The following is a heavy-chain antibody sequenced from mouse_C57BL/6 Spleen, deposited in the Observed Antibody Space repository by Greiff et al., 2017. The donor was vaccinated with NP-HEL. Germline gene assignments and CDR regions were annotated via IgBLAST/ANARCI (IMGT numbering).Heavy chain of an antibody. CDR1: GYTFTSYW. D-gene: IGHD1-1*01. CDR2: IIPNSGST. CDR3: ARKVITTVVAPDV. J-gene: IGHJ1*03. V-gene: IGHV1-64*01. Sequence: QVQLQQPGAELAKPGASVKLSCTATGYTFTSYWLHWVKQRPGQGLEWIGMIIPNSGSTNYNEKFKSKATLTVDKSSSTAYMQLSSLTSEDSAVYYCARKVITTVVAPDVWGTGTTVTVSS.